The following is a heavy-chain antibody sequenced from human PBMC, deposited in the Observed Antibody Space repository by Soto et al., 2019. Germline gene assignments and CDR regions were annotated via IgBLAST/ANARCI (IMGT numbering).Heavy chain of an antibody. CDR3: ARSLLGYCSGGSCQRAFDI. V-gene: IGHV4-34*01. Sequence: PSETLSLTCAFYGVSFSGYYWILIRQPPGKGLEWIGEINHSGSTNYNPSLKSRVTISVDTSKNQFSLKLSSVTAADTAVYYCARSLLGYCSGGSCQRAFDIWGQGTMVTVSS. J-gene: IGHJ3*02. CDR2: INHSGST. CDR1: GVSFSGYY. D-gene: IGHD2-15*01.